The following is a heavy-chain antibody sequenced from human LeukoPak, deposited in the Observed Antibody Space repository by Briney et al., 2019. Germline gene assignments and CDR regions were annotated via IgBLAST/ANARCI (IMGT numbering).Heavy chain of an antibody. D-gene: IGHD2-15*01. V-gene: IGHV1-24*01. CDR3: ATNQGVVGGR. CDR2: FDPEDGET. Sequence: ASVKVSCKVPEYILTEFSMHWVRQAPGKGLEWMGSFDPEDGETSNAQKFQGRVIMTEDTSTDTAYMELTSLTSEDTAVYFCATNQGVVGGRWGQGALVTVSS. J-gene: IGHJ4*02. CDR1: EYILTEFS.